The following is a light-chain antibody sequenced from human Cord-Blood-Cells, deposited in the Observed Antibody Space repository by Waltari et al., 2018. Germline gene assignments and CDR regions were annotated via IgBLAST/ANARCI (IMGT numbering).Light chain of an antibody. V-gene: IGLV6-57*01. J-gene: IGLJ3*02. CDR2: EDN. Sequence: NFMLTQPHSVSQSPGKTVTISCTRTSGSLASNSVQWYQQRPGSSPTTVIYEDNQRPSGVPDRFPGSIDSSSNSASLTISGLKTEDEADYYCQSYDSSNWVFGGGTKLTVL. CDR3: QSYDSSNWV. CDR1: SGSLASNS.